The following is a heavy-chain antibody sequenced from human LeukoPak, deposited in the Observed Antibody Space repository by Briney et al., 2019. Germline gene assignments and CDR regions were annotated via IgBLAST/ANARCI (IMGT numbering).Heavy chain of an antibody. V-gene: IGHV3-30*18. Sequence: GSLRLSCAASGFTFSSYGMHWVRQAPGKGLEWVAVISYDGSNKYYADSVKGRFTISRDNSKNTLYLQMNSLRAEDTAVYYCAKDWSGASGYYFDYWGQGTLVTVSS. CDR2: ISYDGSNK. D-gene: IGHD1-26*01. CDR1: GFTFSSYG. J-gene: IGHJ4*02. CDR3: AKDWSGASGYYFDY.